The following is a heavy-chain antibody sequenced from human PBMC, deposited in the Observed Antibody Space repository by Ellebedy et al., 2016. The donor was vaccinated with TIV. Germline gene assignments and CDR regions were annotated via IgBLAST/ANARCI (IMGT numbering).Heavy chain of an antibody. CDR1: GFTVSSNY. CDR3: ARESWSGYQYYYYYMDV. V-gene: IGHV3-53*01. J-gene: IGHJ6*03. Sequence: GESLKISXAASGFTVSSNYMSWVRQAPGKGLEWVSVIYSGGSTYYADSVKGRFTISRDNSKNTLYLQMNSLRAEDTAVYYCARESWSGYQYYYYYMDVWGKGTTVTVSS. D-gene: IGHD3-3*01. CDR2: IYSGGST.